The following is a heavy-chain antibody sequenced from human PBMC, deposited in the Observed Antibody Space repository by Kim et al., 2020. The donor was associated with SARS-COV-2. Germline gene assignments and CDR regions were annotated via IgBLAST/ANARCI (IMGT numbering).Heavy chain of an antibody. J-gene: IGHJ3*01. V-gene: IGHV3-30*18. CDR1: GFTFNNYA. Sequence: GGSLRLSCAASGFTFNNYAMHWLRQAPGKGLEWVAVISYDGSIKYYADSVKGHFTVSRDWSNNTLYLHMSSLRPEDTAVYSCAKSGALSWFGKVLSTFDV. CDR2: ISYDGSIK. D-gene: IGHD3-10*01. CDR3: AKSGALSWFGKVLSTFDV.